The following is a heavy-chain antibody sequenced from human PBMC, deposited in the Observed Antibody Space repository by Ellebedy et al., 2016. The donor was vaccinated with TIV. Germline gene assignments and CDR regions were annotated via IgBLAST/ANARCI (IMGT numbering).Heavy chain of an antibody. CDR2: ISAYNGNT. CDR3: ARAALLRRVVVVAATPDY. V-gene: IGHV1-18*01. CDR1: GYTFTSYG. J-gene: IGHJ4*02. Sequence: AASVKVSCKASGYTFTSYGISWVRQAPGQGLEWMGWISAYNGNTNYAQKLQGRVTMTTDTSTSTAYMELRSLRSDDTAVYYCARAALLRRVVVVAATPDYWGQGTLVTVSS. D-gene: IGHD2-15*01.